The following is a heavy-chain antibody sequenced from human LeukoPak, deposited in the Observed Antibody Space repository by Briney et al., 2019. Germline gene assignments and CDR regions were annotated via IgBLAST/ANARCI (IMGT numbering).Heavy chain of an antibody. CDR2: IHYSGST. Sequence: SETLSLTCTVSGGSVSSGSYYWSWIRQPPGKGLEWIGYIHYSGSTNYNPSLKSRVTILVDTSKDQFSLKLSSVTAADTAVYYCAREVIIGGFDYWGQGALVTVSS. J-gene: IGHJ4*02. CDR1: GGSVSSGSYY. D-gene: IGHD3-16*01. CDR3: AREVIIGGFDY. V-gene: IGHV4-61*01.